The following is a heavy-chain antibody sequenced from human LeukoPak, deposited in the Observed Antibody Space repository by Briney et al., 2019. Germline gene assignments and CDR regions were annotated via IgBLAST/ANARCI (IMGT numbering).Heavy chain of an antibody. V-gene: IGHV3-74*01. CDR3: ARAGDFGDYFDY. J-gene: IGHJ4*02. CDR1: GVTVNSNY. Sequence: GGSLRLSCAASGVTVNSNYMSWVRQAPGKGLVWVSRLNSDGSNTIYADSVKGRFTISRDNAKNTLYLQMNSLRAEDTAVYYCARAGDFGDYFDYWGQGTLVTVSS. CDR2: LNSDGSNT. D-gene: IGHD4-17*01.